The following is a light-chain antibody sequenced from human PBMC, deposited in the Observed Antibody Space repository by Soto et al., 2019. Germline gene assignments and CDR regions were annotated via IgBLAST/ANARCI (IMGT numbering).Light chain of an antibody. CDR1: QDIRNN. V-gene: IGKV1-6*01. CDR2: AAS. J-gene: IGKJ1*01. CDR3: LQDYNYTWT. Sequence: AIQFTQSPSSRSASVGDRVTISCRATQDIRNNLGWYQQKPGKAPKLLIYAASSLQSGVPSRFSDSGSGTDFTLTITSLQPEDFATDYCLQDYNYTWTFGQGTKVDIK.